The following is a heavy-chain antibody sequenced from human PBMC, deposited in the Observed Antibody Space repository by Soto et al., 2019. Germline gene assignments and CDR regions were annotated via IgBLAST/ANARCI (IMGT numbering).Heavy chain of an antibody. V-gene: IGHV4-34*01. CDR3: ATARILENHMTTVTTNYFDY. D-gene: IGHD4-17*01. CDR2: IHHSGST. CDR1: GGSFSGYY. J-gene: IGHJ4*02. Sequence: SETLSLTCAVYGGSFSGYYWSWIRQPPGKGLEWIGEIHHSGSTNYNPSLKSRVTISVDTSKNQFSLKLSSVTAADTAVYYCATARILENHMTTVTTNYFDYWGQGTLVTVSS.